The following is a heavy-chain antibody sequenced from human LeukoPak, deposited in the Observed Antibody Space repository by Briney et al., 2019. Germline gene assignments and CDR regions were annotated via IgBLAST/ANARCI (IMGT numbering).Heavy chain of an antibody. CDR3: ARLDSSGWFGGSYFDY. J-gene: IGHJ4*02. CDR2: IYPGDSDT. CDR1: GYRFSSYW. Sequence: GESLKISCKGSGYRFSSYWIAWVRQMPGKGLEWMGIIYPGDSDTRYSPSFQGQVTISADKSISTAYLQWSSLKASDTAMYYCARLDSSGWFGGSYFDYWGQGTLVTVSS. D-gene: IGHD6-19*01. V-gene: IGHV5-51*01.